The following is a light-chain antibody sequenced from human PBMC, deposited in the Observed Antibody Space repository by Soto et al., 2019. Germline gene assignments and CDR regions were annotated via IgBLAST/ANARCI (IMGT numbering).Light chain of an antibody. CDR3: QQCTNWPPYT. CDR2: DAS. CDR1: QSISNN. V-gene: IGKV3-15*01. J-gene: IGKJ2*01. Sequence: DIVMTQSPATLSVSPGERATLSCRASQSISNNLVWYQQKPGQAPRLLIYDASTRATGVPARFSGSGSGTEFTLTISSLQSEDFAVYYCQQCTNWPPYTFGQGTKLEIK.